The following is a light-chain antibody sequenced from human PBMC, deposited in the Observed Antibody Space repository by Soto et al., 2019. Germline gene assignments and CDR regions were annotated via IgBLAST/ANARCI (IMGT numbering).Light chain of an antibody. Sequence: EIVMTQSPGTLSLSPGETVTLSCRASQSVSSNYVAWFQQKPGQAPRLLIYGASSRATGIPDRFRARGSGTAFTLTTSRLEPEDFAVYYCQQYGRSPFTFGPGTKVDIK. CDR3: QQYGRSPFT. V-gene: IGKV3-20*01. CDR1: QSVSSNY. J-gene: IGKJ3*01. CDR2: GAS.